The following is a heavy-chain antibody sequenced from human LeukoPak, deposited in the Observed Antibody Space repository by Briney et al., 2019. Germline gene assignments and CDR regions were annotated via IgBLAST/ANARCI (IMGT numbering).Heavy chain of an antibody. CDR1: GYTFTGYY. V-gene: IGHV1-2*02. D-gene: IGHD6-13*01. Sequence: APVKVSCKASGYTFTGYYMHWVRQAPGQGLEWMGWINPNSGGTNYAQKFQGRVTMTRDTSISTAYMELSRLRSDDTAVYYCARDTPDPTYSSSWGGSFDPWGQGTLVTVSS. CDR2: INPNSGGT. J-gene: IGHJ5*02. CDR3: ARDTPDPTYSSSWGGSFDP.